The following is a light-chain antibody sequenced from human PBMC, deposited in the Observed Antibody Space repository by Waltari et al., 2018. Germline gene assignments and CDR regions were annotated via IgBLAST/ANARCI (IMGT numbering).Light chain of an antibody. J-gene: IGKJ2*01. CDR2: GSS. CDR1: QGIIAS. V-gene: IGKV3-15*01. Sequence: DIVMTQSPATLSVSPGNTATLSCRARQGIIASLAWYQLKPGQAPRLLIYGSSTRATGIPARFSGSGSGTEFTLTISSLQSEDSAIYYCHQYHNWPPYTFGQGTRLQIK. CDR3: HQYHNWPPYT.